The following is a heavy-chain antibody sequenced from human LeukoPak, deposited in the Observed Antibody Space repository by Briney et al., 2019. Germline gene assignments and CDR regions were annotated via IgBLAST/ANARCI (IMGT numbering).Heavy chain of an antibody. CDR2: VHQNAGA. D-gene: IGHD2-2*01. J-gene: IGHJ5*02. CDR1: GYSISSGYQ. Sequence: PSETLSLTCAVSGYSISSGYQWAWIRQPPGRGLEWIGSVHQNAGAHYNPSLRSRVTISVDASKNHFSLKLSSVTVADTAVYFCARDPRWLTPDCTSTSCYENYFAPWGQGTLVTVSS. V-gene: IGHV4-38-2*02. CDR3: ARDPRWLTPDCTSTSCYENYFAP.